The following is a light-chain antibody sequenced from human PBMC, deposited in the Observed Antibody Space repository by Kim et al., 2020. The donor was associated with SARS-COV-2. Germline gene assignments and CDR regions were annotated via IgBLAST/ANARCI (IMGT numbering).Light chain of an antibody. CDR1: KLGDKY. CDR2: QDS. V-gene: IGLV3-1*01. CDR3: QAWDSSYWV. Sequence: VSPAQPAIFTCSGDKLGDKYACWYQQKPGQSPVLVIYQDSKRPSGIPERFSGSNSGNTATLTISGTQAMDEADYYCQAWDSSYWVFGGGTQLTVL. J-gene: IGLJ3*02.